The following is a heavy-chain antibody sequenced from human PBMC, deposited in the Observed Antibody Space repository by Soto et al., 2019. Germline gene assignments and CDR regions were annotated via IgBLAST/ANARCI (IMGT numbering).Heavy chain of an antibody. V-gene: IGHV4-30-2*01. CDR1: GGSISSGGYS. CDR3: PRLPAY. CDR2: IYHSGST. J-gene: IGHJ4*02. Sequence: TLSLTCAVSGGSISSGGYSWGWIRQPPGKGLEWIGYIYHSGSTYYNPSLKSRVTISVDRSKNQFSLKLSTVTAADTAVYNCPRLPAYRGQGTLVTVSS.